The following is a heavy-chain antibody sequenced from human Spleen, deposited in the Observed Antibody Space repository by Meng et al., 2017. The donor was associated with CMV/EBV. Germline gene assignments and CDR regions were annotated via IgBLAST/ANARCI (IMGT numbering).Heavy chain of an antibody. J-gene: IGHJ4*02. D-gene: IGHD4-17*01. Sequence: ASVKVSCKASGGTFSSYTISWVRQAPGQGLEWMGIINPSGGSTSYAQKFQGRVTMTRDTSTSTVYMELSSLRSEDTAVYYCARILDDDSGGDYWGQGTLVTVSS. CDR3: ARILDDDSGGDY. CDR2: INPSGGST. CDR1: GGTFSSYT. V-gene: IGHV1-46*01.